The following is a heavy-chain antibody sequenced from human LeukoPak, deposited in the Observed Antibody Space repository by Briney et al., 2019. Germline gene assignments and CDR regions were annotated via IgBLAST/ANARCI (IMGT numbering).Heavy chain of an antibody. V-gene: IGHV3-33*05. D-gene: IGHD3-22*01. CDR1: GFTFSSYG. CDR2: ISYDGSNE. Sequence: GGSLRLSCAASGFTFSSYGMHWVRQAPGKGLEWVAVISYDGSNEYYADSVKGRFSISRDNSKNTVYLQMNSLRAEDTAVYYCAKVHLTYYYDSSGYGFQDYWGQGTLVTVSS. CDR3: AKVHLTYYYDSSGYGFQDY. J-gene: IGHJ4*02.